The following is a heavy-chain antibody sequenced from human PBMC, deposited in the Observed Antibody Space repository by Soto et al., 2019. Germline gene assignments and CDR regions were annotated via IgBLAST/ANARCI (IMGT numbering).Heavy chain of an antibody. Sequence: QVQLVESGGGVVQPGRSLRLSCAASGFTFRTYALHWVRQAPGKGLEWVTVISYDETNKYYADSVKGRFSISRDNSKNPLYLKMDSLEAEDTAGYYCARGTDGSASYLYYCGMDVWGQGTTVIVSS. J-gene: IGHJ6*02. CDR3: ARGTDGSASYLYYCGMDV. V-gene: IGHV3-30-3*01. CDR2: ISYDETNK. CDR1: GFTFRTYA. D-gene: IGHD3-10*01.